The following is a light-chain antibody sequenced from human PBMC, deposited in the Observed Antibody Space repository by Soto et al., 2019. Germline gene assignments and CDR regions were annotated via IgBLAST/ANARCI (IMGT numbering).Light chain of an antibody. J-gene: IGKJ1*01. CDR3: EKYGT. Sequence: DIQMTQSPSTLSASVGARVTITCRASQSISSWLAWYQQKPGKAPKLLIYKASSLESGVPSRFSGSGSGKAFTLTISSLQPDDFTTYYCEKYGTFGQGTKV. V-gene: IGKV1-5*03. CDR2: KAS. CDR1: QSISSW.